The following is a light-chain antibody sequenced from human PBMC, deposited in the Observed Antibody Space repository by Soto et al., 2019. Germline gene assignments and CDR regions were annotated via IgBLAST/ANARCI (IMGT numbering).Light chain of an antibody. CDR1: NSNIGAAYD. CDR2: ANT. J-gene: IGLJ7*01. CDR3: QSYDSSLSGSV. Sequence: QSALTQPPSVSGAPGQRVTISCTGSNSNIGAAYDVHWYQQVPGTAPKLLIYANTNRPSGVPDRFSGSKSGTSASLAITGLQAEDEADYYCQSYDSSLSGSVFGGGTQLTVL. V-gene: IGLV1-40*01.